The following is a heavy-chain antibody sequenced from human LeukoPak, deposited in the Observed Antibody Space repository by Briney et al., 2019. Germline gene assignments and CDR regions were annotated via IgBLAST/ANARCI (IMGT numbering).Heavy chain of an antibody. J-gene: IGHJ4*02. D-gene: IGHD3-9*01. CDR3: ARGAYDILSGYSKLGY. V-gene: IGHV1-2*02. CDR2: INPNSGGT. CDR1: GYTFTDYF. Sequence: GASVKVSCKASGYTFTDYFMHWVRQAPGQGLEWMGWINPNSGGTQYAQKFQGGVTMTRDTSISTAYMDLNRLRSDDTAVYYCARGAYDILSGYSKLGYWGQGTLVTVSS.